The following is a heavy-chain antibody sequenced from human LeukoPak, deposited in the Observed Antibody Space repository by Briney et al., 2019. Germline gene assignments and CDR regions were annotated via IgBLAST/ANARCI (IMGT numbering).Heavy chain of an antibody. V-gene: IGHV4-39*01. CDR1: GVSIRSSSFC. D-gene: IGHD1-26*01. Sequence: SETLSLTCTVSGVSIRSSSFCWGWIRQPPGKGLEWIGSIYYSGSTYYRPSLKSRVTMSVDTSKNQFSLRLSSVTAADTAVYYCARGLRWDLTISGTSTFDYWGQGSLVTVSS. CDR3: ARGLRWDLTISGTSTFDY. J-gene: IGHJ4*02. CDR2: IYYSGST.